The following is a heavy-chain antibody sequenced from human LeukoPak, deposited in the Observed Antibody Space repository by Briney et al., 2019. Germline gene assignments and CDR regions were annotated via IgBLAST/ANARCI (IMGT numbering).Heavy chain of an antibody. CDR1: GGTFSSYA. V-gene: IGHV1-18*01. D-gene: IGHD5-24*01. J-gene: IGHJ6*03. Sequence: ASVKVSCTASGGTFSSYAISWVRQAPGQGLEWMGWISAYNGNTNYAQKLQGRVTMTTDTSTSTAYMELRSLRSDDTAVYYCARVRDGYNWGPYYYYMDVWGKGTTVTVSS. CDR3: ARVRDGYNWGPYYYYMDV. CDR2: ISAYNGNT.